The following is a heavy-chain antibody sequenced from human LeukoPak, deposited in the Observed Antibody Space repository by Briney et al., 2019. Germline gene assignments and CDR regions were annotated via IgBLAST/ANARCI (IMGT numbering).Heavy chain of an antibody. Sequence: ASVKVSCKASGGTFSSYAISWVRQAPGQGLEWMGRIIPILGIANYAQKFQGRVTITADKSTSTAYMELSSLRSEDTAVCYCARNYYGSGSYRGGLLYYFDYWGQGTLVTVSS. V-gene: IGHV1-69*04. CDR1: GGTFSSYA. CDR2: IIPILGIA. J-gene: IGHJ4*02. D-gene: IGHD3-10*01. CDR3: ARNYYGSGSYRGGLLYYFDY.